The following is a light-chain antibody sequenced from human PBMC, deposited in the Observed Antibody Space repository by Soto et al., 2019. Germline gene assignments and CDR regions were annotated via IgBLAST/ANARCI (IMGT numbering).Light chain of an antibody. Sequence: QSVLTQPASVSGSPGQSITISCTGTSSDVGAYDFVSGYQQHPDKAPKLMIYEVRNRPSGVSNRFSGSKSVNTATLTISGLQAEDEADYYCSSYTTSSTRVFGTGTKLTVL. CDR2: EVR. V-gene: IGLV2-14*03. J-gene: IGLJ1*01. CDR3: SSYTTSSTRV. CDR1: SSDVGAYDF.